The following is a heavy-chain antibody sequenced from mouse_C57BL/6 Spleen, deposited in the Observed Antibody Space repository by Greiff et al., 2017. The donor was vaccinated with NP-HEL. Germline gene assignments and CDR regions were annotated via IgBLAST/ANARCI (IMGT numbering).Heavy chain of an antibody. V-gene: IGHV1-80*01. CDR1: GYAFSSYW. CDR2: IYPGDGDT. J-gene: IGHJ1*03. D-gene: IGHD1-1*01. CDR3: ARPGSSYWYFDV. Sequence: QVQLQQSGAELVKPGASVKISCKASGYAFSSYWMNWVKQRPGKGLEWIGQIYPGDGDTNYNGKFKGKATLTADKSSSTAYMQLSSLTSEDSAVYCCARPGSSYWYFDVWGTGTTVTVSS.